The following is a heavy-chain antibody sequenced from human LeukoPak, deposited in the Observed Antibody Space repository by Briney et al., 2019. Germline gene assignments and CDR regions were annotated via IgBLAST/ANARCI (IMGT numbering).Heavy chain of an antibody. J-gene: IGHJ4*02. V-gene: IGHV4-39*07. CDR3: ASLDYGDYVGFDY. CDR2: IYYSGST. D-gene: IGHD4-17*01. CDR1: GGSISSSSYY. Sequence: SETLSLTCTVSGGSISSSSYYWGWIRQPPGKGLEWIGSIYYSGSTNYNPSLKSRVTISVDTSKNQFSLKLSSVTAADTAVYYCASLDYGDYVGFDYWGQGTLVTVSS.